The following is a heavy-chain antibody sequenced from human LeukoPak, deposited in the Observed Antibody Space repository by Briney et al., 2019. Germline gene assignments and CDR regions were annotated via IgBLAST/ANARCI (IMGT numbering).Heavy chain of an antibody. CDR3: ARVGDVGPVDY. D-gene: IGHD1-26*01. V-gene: IGHV3-64*01. CDR2: MSSNGGTT. J-gene: IGHJ4*02. CDR1: GFTFSSYA. Sequence: GGSLRLSCAASGFTFSSYAMHWVRQAPGKGLEYVSAMSSNGGTTDYANSVKGRFTISRDNSKNTLYLQMGSLRAEDMAVYYCARVGDVGPVDYWGQGTLVTVSS.